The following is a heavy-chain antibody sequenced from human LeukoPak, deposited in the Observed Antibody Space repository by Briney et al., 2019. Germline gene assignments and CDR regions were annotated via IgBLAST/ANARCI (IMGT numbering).Heavy chain of an antibody. D-gene: IGHD6-13*01. CDR1: GGSISSSNW. CDR2: IYQSGST. Sequence: SGTLSLTCAVSGGSISSSNWWSWVRQPPGKGLEWIGEIYQSGSTNYNPSLKSRVTISVDKSKNQFSLKLSSVTAADTAVYYCARGKGYSSSWLYQGHDAFDIWGQGTMVTVSS. J-gene: IGHJ3*02. V-gene: IGHV4-4*02. CDR3: ARGKGYSSSWLYQGHDAFDI.